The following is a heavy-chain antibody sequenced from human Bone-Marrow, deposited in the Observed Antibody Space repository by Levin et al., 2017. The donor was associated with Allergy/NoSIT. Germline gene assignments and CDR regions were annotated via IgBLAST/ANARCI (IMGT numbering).Heavy chain of an antibody. D-gene: IGHD2-15*01. V-gene: IGHV3-48*04. CDR1: GFTFSSDG. Sequence: HSGGSLRLSCAASGFTFSSDGMTWVRQAPGKGLECISFISSGTGTIYYAGSVKGRFTITRDNAKNSLYLQMNSLRAEDTALYYCARRYCSGGGCSFDLWGQGTLVTVSS. CDR2: ISSGTGTI. J-gene: IGHJ4*02. CDR3: ARRYCSGGGCSFDL.